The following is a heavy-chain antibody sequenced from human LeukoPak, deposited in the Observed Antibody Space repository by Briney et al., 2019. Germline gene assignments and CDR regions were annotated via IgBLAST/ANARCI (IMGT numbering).Heavy chain of an antibody. CDR1: GGSISSGGYY. Sequence: SETLSLTCTVSGGSISSGGYYWSWIRQHPGKGLEWIGYIYYSGSTYYNPSLKSRVTISVDTSKNQFALKLSSVTAADTAVYYCARASGSTRPPYYMHVWGKGTTVTVSS. J-gene: IGHJ6*03. CDR3: ARASGSTRPPYYMHV. V-gene: IGHV4-31*03. CDR2: IYYSGST. D-gene: IGHD2-2*01.